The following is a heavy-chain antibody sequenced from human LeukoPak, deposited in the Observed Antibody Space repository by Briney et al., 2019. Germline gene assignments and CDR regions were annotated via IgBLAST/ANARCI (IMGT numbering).Heavy chain of an antibody. Sequence: KPSETLALTCAVYGGSFSGYYWSWIRQPPGKGLEWIGEINHSGSTNYNPSLKSRVTISVDTSKNQFSLKLSSVTAADTAVYYCARPSKWLARDAFDIWGQGTMVTVSS. CDR2: INHSGST. CDR3: ARPSKWLARDAFDI. V-gene: IGHV4-34*01. D-gene: IGHD6-19*01. CDR1: GGSFSGYY. J-gene: IGHJ3*02.